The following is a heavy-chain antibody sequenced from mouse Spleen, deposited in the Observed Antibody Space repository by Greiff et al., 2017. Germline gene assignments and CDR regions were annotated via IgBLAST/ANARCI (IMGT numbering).Heavy chain of an antibody. CDR3: ARRYYGSSYRAMDY. CDR2: ISSGSSTI. D-gene: IGHD1-1*01. CDR1: GFTFSDYG. V-gene: IGHV5-17*01. J-gene: IGHJ4*01. Sequence: EVQLQQSGGGLVKPGGSLKLSCAASGFTFSDYGMHWVRQAPEKGLEWVAYISSGSSTIYYADTVKGRFTISRDNAKNTLFLQMTSLRSEDTAMYYCARRYYGSSYRAMDYWGQGTSVTVSS.